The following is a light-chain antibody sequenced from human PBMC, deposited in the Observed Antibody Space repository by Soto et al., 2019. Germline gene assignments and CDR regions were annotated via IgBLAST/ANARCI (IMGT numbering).Light chain of an antibody. J-gene: IGLJ1*01. Sequence: QSALTQPPSASGSPGQSVTISCTGTNSDVGGYNYVSWYQQHPGKAPKLMIYEVSKRPSGVPDRFSGSKSGNTASLTVSGLQAEDEADYYCSSYSDSNNYVFGTGTKLTVL. CDR2: EVS. CDR3: SSYSDSNNYV. CDR1: NSDVGGYNY. V-gene: IGLV2-8*01.